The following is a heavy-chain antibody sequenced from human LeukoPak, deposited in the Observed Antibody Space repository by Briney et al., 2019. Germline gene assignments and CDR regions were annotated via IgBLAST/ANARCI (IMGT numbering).Heavy chain of an antibody. CDR2: INSDGSST. J-gene: IGHJ4*02. CDR3: ARARCSGGTCYCDY. Sequence: PGGSLRLSCAASGLTFSGYWMHWVRQAPGKGLVWVSRINSDGSSTSYADSVKGRFTISRDNAKNTLYLQINSLRAEDTAVYYCARARCSGGTCYCDYWGQGTLVTVSS. V-gene: IGHV3-74*01. D-gene: IGHD2-15*01. CDR1: GLTFSGYW.